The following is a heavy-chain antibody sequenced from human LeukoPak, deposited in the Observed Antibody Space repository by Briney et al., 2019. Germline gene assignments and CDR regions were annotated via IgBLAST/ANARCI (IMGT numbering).Heavy chain of an antibody. CDR1: GYTFSSYY. J-gene: IGHJ4*02. D-gene: IGHD3-22*01. V-gene: IGHV1-46*01. CDR3: ARDRRYDSSGYSLDY. CDR2: INPSGGST. Sequence: APVKVSCKASGYTFSSYYMHWVRQPPGQGLEWMGIINPSGGSTNYAQKFQGRVTMTRDTSTSTVYMELSSLRSEDTAVYYCARDRRYDSSGYSLDYWGRGTLVTVSS.